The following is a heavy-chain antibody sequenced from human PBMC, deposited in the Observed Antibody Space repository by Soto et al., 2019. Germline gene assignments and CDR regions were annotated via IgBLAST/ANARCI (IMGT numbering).Heavy chain of an antibody. D-gene: IGHD1-1*01. V-gene: IGHV1-3*01. J-gene: IGHJ6*02. CDR3: ARGRYNWNDNYYGMDV. CDR2: INAGNGNT. Sequence: ASVKVSCKASGYTFTSYALHWVRQAPGQRLEWMGWINAGNGNTKYSQNFQGRATITRDTSASTAYMELSSLRSEDTAVYYCARGRYNWNDNYYGMDVWGQGTTVTVSS. CDR1: GYTFTSYA.